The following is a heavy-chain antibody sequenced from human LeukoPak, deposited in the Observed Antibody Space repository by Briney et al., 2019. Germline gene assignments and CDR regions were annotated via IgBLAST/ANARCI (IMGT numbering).Heavy chain of an antibody. Sequence: GESLKISCKGSGYSFTSYWIGWVRQMPGKGLKWMGIIYPGDPDARYSPSFQGQVTISADKSISTAYLQWSSLKASDTAMYYCVRRRDLYSGSYYPFDYWGQGTLVTVSS. V-gene: IGHV5-51*01. CDR2: IYPGDPDA. CDR1: GYSFTSYW. CDR3: VRRRDLYSGSYYPFDY. D-gene: IGHD1-26*01. J-gene: IGHJ4*02.